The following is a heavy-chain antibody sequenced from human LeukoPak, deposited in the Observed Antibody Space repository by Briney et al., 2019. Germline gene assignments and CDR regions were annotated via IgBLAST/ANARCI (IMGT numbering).Heavy chain of an antibody. CDR3: ARGGSGSYYNPFDY. D-gene: IGHD3-10*01. CDR1: GYTFTSYD. CDR2: IIPIFGTA. Sequence: SVKVSCKASGYTFTSYDINWVRQATGQGLEWMGGIIPIFGTANYAQKFQGRVTITADESTSTAYMELSSLRSEDTAVYYCARGGSGSYYNPFDYWGQGTLVTVSS. J-gene: IGHJ4*02. V-gene: IGHV1-69*13.